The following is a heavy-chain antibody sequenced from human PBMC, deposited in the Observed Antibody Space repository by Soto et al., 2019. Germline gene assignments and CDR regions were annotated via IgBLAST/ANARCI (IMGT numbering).Heavy chain of an antibody. D-gene: IGHD3-10*01. Sequence: GGSLILSCAASGFTFSSYSMNWVRQAPGKGLEWVSSISSSSSYIYYADSVKGRFTISRDNAKNSPYLQMNSLRAEDTAVYYCARGGVSLWFGELLYETDAFDIWGQGTMVTGSS. CDR3: ARGGVSLWFGELLYETDAFDI. V-gene: IGHV3-21*01. J-gene: IGHJ3*02. CDR1: GFTFSSYS. CDR2: ISSSSSYI.